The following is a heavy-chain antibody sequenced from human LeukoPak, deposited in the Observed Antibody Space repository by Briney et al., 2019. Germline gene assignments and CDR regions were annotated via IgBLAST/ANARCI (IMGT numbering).Heavy chain of an antibody. D-gene: IGHD5-12*01. CDR2: ISVSGGRT. CDR3: AKDSGYDYG. J-gene: IGHJ4*02. Sequence: GESLRLSCAASGFTFSSYAMSWVRQAPRKGLEWVPSISVSGGRTHYADSVKGPFTISRDNSKNTLYLQMNSLRAEDTAVYYCAKDSGYDYGWGQGTLVTVSS. V-gene: IGHV3-23*01. CDR1: GFTFSSYA.